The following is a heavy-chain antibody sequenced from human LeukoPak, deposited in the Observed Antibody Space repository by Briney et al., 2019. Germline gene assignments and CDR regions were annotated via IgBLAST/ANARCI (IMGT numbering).Heavy chain of an antibody. J-gene: IGHJ4*02. V-gene: IGHV1-69*04. CDR2: IIPILGIA. D-gene: IGHD1-7*01. CDR1: GGTFSSYA. Sequence: SVKVSCKASGGTFSSYAISWVRQAPGQGLEWMGRIIPILGIANYAQKFQGRVTITADKSTSTAYMELSSLRSEDTAVYYCARGRHVIGLELLWFSLPFDYWGQGTLVTVSS. CDR3: ARGRHVIGLELLWFSLPFDY.